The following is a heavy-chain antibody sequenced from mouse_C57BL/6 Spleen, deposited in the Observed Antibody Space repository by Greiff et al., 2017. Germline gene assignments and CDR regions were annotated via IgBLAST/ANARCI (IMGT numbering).Heavy chain of an antibody. CDR2: INPSTGGT. D-gene: IGHD3-3*01. CDR3: ARWGWDYFDY. V-gene: IGHV1-42*01. CDR1: GYSFTGYY. J-gene: IGHJ2*01. Sequence: EVQLQQSGPELVKPGASVKISCKASGYSFTGYYMNWVKQSPEKSLEWIGEINPSTGGTTYNQKFKAKATLTVDKSSSTAYMQLKSLTSEDSAVYYCARWGWDYFDYWGQGTTLTVSS.